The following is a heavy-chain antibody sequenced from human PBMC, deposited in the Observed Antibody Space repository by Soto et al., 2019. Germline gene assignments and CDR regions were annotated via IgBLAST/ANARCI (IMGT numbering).Heavy chain of an antibody. V-gene: IGHV1-69*02. D-gene: IGHD3-10*01. CDR3: ARGNYYGSGSYGRAFDP. Sequence: QVQLVHSGAEVKKPGSSVKVSCKASGGTFSSYTISWVRQAPGQGLEWMGRIIPILGIANYAQKFQGRVTITADKSTSTAYMELSSLRSEDTAVYYCARGNYYGSGSYGRAFDPWGQGTLVTVSS. CDR2: IIPILGIA. J-gene: IGHJ5*02. CDR1: GGTFSSYT.